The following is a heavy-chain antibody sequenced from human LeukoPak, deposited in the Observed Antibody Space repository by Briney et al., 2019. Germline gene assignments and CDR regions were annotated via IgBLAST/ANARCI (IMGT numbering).Heavy chain of an antibody. Sequence: GGSLRLSCAASGFTFDDYGMSWVRQAPGKGLEWVSGINWNGGSTGYADSVKGRFTISRDNAKNSLYLQMNSLRAEDTAVYYCARDLTEWFGELLPYFDYWGQGTLVTVSS. CDR2: INWNGGST. D-gene: IGHD3-10*01. V-gene: IGHV3-20*04. CDR1: GFTFDDYG. CDR3: ARDLTEWFGELLPYFDY. J-gene: IGHJ4*02.